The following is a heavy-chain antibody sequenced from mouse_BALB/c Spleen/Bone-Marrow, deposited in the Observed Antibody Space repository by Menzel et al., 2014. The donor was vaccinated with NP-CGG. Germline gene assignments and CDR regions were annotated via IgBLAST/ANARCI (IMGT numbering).Heavy chain of an antibody. CDR1: GYTFTDYA. D-gene: IGHD3-2*01. CDR3: ARDTSGYVRAMDY. CDR2: ISTYSGNT. V-gene: IGHV1-67*01. Sequence: VQLQQSGPELVSPGVSVKISCKASGYTFTDYAIHWVKQSHSKRLEWIGIISTYSGNTNYNQKFKGKATMTVDKSSSTDYMELSKLTSEESAIYYCARDTSGYVRAMDYWGQGTSVTVSS. J-gene: IGHJ4*01.